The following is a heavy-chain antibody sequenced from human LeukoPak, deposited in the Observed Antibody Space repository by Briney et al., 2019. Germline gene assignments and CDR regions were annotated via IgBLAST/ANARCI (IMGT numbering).Heavy chain of an antibody. V-gene: IGHV4-30-2*03. Sequence: SETLSLTCAVSGGSISSGGYSWSWIRQPPGKGLEWIGSIYYSGSTYYNPSLKSRVTISVDTSKNQFSLKLSSVTAADTAVYYCASPTSIVGDSEAMGHWGQGTLVTVSS. CDR3: ASPTSIVGDSEAMGH. J-gene: IGHJ4*02. CDR1: GGSISSGGYS. D-gene: IGHD1-26*01. CDR2: IYYSGST.